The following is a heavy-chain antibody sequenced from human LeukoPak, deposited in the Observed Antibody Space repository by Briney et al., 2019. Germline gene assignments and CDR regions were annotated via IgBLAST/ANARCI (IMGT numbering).Heavy chain of an antibody. CDR3: ASLLLGCCTGTTCPFDY. CDR1: GYTFTTYW. V-gene: IGHV5-51*01. CDR2: IYPGDSDT. Sequence: GESLKISCQGSGYTFTTYWIVWVRQMPGKGLEWMGLIYPGDSDTRYSPSFQGQVTISADKSINTAYLQWGSLKASDTAMYYCASLLLGCCTGTTCPFDYWGQGTLVTVSS. D-gene: IGHD2-8*02. J-gene: IGHJ4*02.